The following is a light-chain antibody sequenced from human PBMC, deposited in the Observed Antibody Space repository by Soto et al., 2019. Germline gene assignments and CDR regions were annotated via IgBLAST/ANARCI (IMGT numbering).Light chain of an antibody. Sequence: QSALTQPASVSGSPGQSITISCTGTTSDIGSYNYVSWYQQHAGNAPKLILFEVSHRPSGVSTRFSGSKSGNTASLTISGLQAEDEALYYCSSFTSRFTFVFGTGTKVTVL. J-gene: IGLJ1*01. CDR2: EVS. CDR1: TSDIGSYNY. CDR3: SSFTSRFTFV. V-gene: IGLV2-14*01.